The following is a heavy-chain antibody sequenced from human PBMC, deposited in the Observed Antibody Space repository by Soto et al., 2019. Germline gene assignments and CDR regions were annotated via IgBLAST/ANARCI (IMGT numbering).Heavy chain of an antibody. CDR1: GLPFNRNG. Sequence: PGGSLRLSCAASGLPFNRNGMHWVRQAPGKGLEWVAVIWYDGSKEYYSDSVKGRFTISRDNSKNMLYLQMNSVRVEDTAVYFCARDRSDGNYFYYGMDVWGQGTKVTVYS. CDR2: IWYDGSKE. D-gene: IGHD1-1*01. V-gene: IGHV3-33*01. J-gene: IGHJ6*02. CDR3: ARDRSDGNYFYYGMDV.